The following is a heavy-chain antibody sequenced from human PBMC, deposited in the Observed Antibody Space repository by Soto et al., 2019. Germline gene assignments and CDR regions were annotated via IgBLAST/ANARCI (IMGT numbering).Heavy chain of an antibody. J-gene: IGHJ4*02. V-gene: IGHV3-23*01. CDR3: AKGSSLYCGGDYYCPPAFDY. CDR2: ISGSGGST. D-gene: IGHD2-21*01. Sequence: GGSLRLSCAASGFTFSSYAMSWVRQAPGKGLEWVSAISGSGGSTYYADSVKGRFTISRDNSKNTLYLQMNSLRAEDTAVYYCAKGSSLYCGGDYYCPPAFDYWGQGTLVTVSS. CDR1: GFTFSSYA.